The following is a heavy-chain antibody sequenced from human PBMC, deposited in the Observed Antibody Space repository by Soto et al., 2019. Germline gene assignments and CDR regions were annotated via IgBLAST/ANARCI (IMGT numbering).Heavy chain of an antibody. CDR2: IYYSGST. CDR3: AREGGEYYDSSGYWHHWFDP. V-gene: IGHV4-30-4*01. Sequence: SETLSLTYTVSGGSISSGEYYWSWIRQPPGKGLARIGYIYYSGSTYYNPSLKSRVTISVDTSRNLFSLKLSSVTAADTAVYFCAREGGEYYDSSGYWHHWFDPWGQGTLVTVSS. D-gene: IGHD3-22*01. J-gene: IGHJ5*02. CDR1: GGSISSGEYY.